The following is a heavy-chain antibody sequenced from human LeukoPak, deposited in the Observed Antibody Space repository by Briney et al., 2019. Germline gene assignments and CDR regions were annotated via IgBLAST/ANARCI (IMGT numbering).Heavy chain of an antibody. J-gene: IGHJ4*02. CDR3: ARASQYYYDSHGFDY. D-gene: IGHD3-22*01. CDR2: ISDIGSI. Sequence: SETLSLTCTVSGGSISSSSYYWSWIRQPPGKGLEWIAYISDIGSINYNPSLKSRVTISLDTSKNQFSLKLSSVTAADTAVYYCARASQYYYDSHGFDYWGQGTLVTVSS. V-gene: IGHV4-61*05. CDR1: GGSISSSSYY.